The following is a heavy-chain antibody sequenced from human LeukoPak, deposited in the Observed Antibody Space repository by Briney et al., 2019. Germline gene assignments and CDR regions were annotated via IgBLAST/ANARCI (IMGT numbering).Heavy chain of an antibody. V-gene: IGHV3-64*01. CDR2: ISSNGGST. D-gene: IGHD5-24*01. Sequence: AGGSLRLSCAASGFTFSSYAMHWVRQAPGKGLEYVSAISSNGGSTYYANSVKGRFTISRDNSKNTLYLQMGSLRAEDMAVYYCARDRGDGYNAYYFDYWGQGTLVTVSS. CDR1: GFTFSSYA. CDR3: ARDRGDGYNAYYFDY. J-gene: IGHJ4*02.